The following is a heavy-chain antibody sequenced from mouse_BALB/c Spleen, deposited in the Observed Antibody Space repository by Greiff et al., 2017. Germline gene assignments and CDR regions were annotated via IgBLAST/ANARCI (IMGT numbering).Heavy chain of an antibody. V-gene: IGHV1S40*01. D-gene: IGHD1-1*01. CDR1: GYIFITYW. CDR3: ARGTPDYYGSLAY. J-gene: IGHJ3*01. Sequence: VQLQQSGPELVRPGASVKLSCKASGYIFITYWMNWVKQRPGQGLEWIGQIFPASGSTNYNEMFEGKATLTVDTSSSTAYMQLSSLTSEDSAVYYCARGTPDYYGSLAYWGQGTLVTVSA. CDR2: IFPASGST.